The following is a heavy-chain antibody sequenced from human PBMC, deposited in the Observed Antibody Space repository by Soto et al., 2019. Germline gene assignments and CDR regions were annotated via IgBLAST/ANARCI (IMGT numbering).Heavy chain of an antibody. CDR2: INHSGST. J-gene: IGHJ4*02. Sequence: QVQLQQWGAGLLKPSETLSLTCAVYGGSFSGYYWSWIRQPPGKGLEWIGEINHSGSTNYNPSLKSRVTISVDTSKNQFSLKLSSVTAADTAVYYCARGPRRIAVAGTGGPLEYCGQGTLVTVSS. CDR1: GGSFSGYY. CDR3: ARGPRRIAVAGTGGPLEY. V-gene: IGHV4-34*01. D-gene: IGHD6-19*01.